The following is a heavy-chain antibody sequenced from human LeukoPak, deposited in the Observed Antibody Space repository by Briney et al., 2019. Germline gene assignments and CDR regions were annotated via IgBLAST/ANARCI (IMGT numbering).Heavy chain of an antibody. J-gene: IGHJ4*02. Sequence: GGSLRLSCAASGFTVSSNYMSWVRQAPGKGLEWVSVIYSGGSTYYADSVKGRFTISRDNSKNTLYLQMNSLRAEDTAVYYCASTYDILTGYLNWGQGTLVTVSS. CDR1: GFTVSSNY. CDR3: ASTYDILTGYLN. D-gene: IGHD3-9*01. CDR2: IYSGGST. V-gene: IGHV3-66*01.